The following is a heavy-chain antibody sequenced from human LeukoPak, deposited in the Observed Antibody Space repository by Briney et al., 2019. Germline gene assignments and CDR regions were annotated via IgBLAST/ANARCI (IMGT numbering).Heavy chain of an antibody. CDR2: INPSGGGT. CDR3: ARGPSDYTWAWFDY. CDR1: VYTFINYY. J-gene: IGHJ4*02. D-gene: IGHD4-11*01. V-gene: IGHV1-46*01. Sequence: ASEKVSCKASVYTFINYYIHWVRQAPVQGFEWVGLINPSGGGTSYAQKFQGRVSMTRHTSTGTVYMDLSSLRSEDTAVYYCARGPSDYTWAWFDYWGQGTLVTVSS.